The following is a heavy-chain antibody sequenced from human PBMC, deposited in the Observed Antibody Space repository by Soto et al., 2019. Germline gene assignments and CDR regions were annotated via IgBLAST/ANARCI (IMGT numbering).Heavy chain of an antibody. D-gene: IGHD2-2*01. CDR1: GGTFGSYA. Sequence: QVQLVQSGAEVKKPGSSVKVSCKASGGTFGSYAISWVRQAPGQGLEWMGGIIPIPGTANYAKKFQGRVTIAAEEATSTAYMELSSLRSEDTAVYYCARSQGSSTSLEIYYYYYYGMDVWGQGTTVTVSS. CDR2: IIPIPGTA. J-gene: IGHJ6*02. CDR3: ARSQGSSTSLEIYYYYYYGMDV. V-gene: IGHV1-69*01.